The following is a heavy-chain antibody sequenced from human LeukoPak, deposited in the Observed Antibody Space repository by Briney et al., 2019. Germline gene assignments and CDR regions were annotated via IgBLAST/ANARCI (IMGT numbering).Heavy chain of an antibody. J-gene: IGHJ4*02. V-gene: IGHV4-34*01. CDR1: GGSISSYY. Sequence: PSETLSLTCTVSGGSISSYYWSWIRQPPGKGLEWIGEINHSGSTNYNPSLKSRVTISVDTSKNQFSLKLSSVTAADTAVYYCARHPYYWGQGTLVTVSS. CDR2: INHSGST. CDR3: ARHPYY.